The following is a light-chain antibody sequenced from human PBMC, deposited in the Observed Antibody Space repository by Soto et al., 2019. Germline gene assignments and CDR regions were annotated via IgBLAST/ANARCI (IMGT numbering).Light chain of an antibody. CDR1: SSDVGGYNY. Sequence: QSVLTQHPSASGSPGQSVPISCTGTSSDVGGYNYVSWYQQHPGKAPKLMIYEVSKRPSVVPDRFSGSKSGNTASLTVSGLQAEDEADYYCSSYAGSNNFVVFGGGTKLTVL. CDR3: SSYAGSNNFVV. J-gene: IGLJ2*01. CDR2: EVS. V-gene: IGLV2-8*01.